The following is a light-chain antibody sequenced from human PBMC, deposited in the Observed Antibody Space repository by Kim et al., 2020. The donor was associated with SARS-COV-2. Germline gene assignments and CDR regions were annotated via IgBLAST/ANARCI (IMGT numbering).Light chain of an antibody. Sequence: ASGGDRVTITCRTTQSISSHLNLYQQKPGRAPKLLISAASTLQGGVPSRFSGSGSETDFTLTISSLQPEDFATYFCQQSYITPFTFGPGTKVDIK. CDR1: QSISSH. V-gene: IGKV1-39*01. J-gene: IGKJ3*01. CDR2: AAS. CDR3: QQSYITPFT.